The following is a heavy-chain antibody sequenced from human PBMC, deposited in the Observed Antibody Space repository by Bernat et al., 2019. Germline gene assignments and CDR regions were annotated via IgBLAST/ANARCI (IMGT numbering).Heavy chain of an antibody. CDR2: IYYSGST. J-gene: IGHJ2*01. D-gene: IGHD3-3*01. CDR3: ARHSARVGDLWSGYGYFDL. V-gene: IGHV4-39*01. CDR1: GGSISSSSYY. Sequence: QLQLQESGPGLVKPSETLSLTCTVSGGSISSSSYYWGWIRQPPGKGLEWIGSIYYSGSTYYNPSLKSRVTISVDTSKNQFSLKLSSVTAADTAVYYCARHSARVGDLWSGYGYFDLWGRGTLVTVSS.